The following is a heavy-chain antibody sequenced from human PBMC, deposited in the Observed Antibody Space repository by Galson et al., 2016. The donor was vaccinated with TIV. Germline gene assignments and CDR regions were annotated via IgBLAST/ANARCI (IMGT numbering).Heavy chain of an antibody. CDR2: FHHGWNT. D-gene: IGHD6-13*01. CDR1: GYSISSGYY. Sequence: ETLSLTCAVSGYSISSGYYWGWIRQPPGKGLEWIGNFHHGWNTYYNPSLKSRVTISVDTSKNQFSLKLSPVTAADTAVYYCVRGYYSSWYPNWFDPWGQGTLVIVSS. J-gene: IGHJ5*02. V-gene: IGHV4-38-2*01. CDR3: VRGYYSSWYPNWFDP.